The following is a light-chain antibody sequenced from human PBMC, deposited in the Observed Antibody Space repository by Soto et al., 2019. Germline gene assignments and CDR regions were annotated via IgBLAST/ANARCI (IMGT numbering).Light chain of an antibody. Sequence: DIQMTQSPSSLSASVGDRVTITCLASQSISSYLNWYQQKPGKAPKLLIYTASSLQSGVPSRFSGSGSGTDFTLTISSLQPEDFATYHCQQGYTTPITFGQGTRLEI. CDR2: TAS. CDR1: QSISSY. V-gene: IGKV1-39*01. CDR3: QQGYTTPIT. J-gene: IGKJ5*01.